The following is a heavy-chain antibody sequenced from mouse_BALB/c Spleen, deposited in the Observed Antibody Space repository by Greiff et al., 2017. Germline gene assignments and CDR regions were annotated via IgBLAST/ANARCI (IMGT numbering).Heavy chain of an antibody. CDR2: IWSGGST. Sequence: VQLQQSGPGLVQPSQSLSITCTVSGFSLTSYGVHWVRQSPGKGLEWLGVIWSGGSTDYNAAFISRLSISKDNSKSQFFFKMNSLQADDTAIYYCARYYDYDAWFAYWGQGTLVTVSA. V-gene: IGHV2-4-1*01. CDR1: GFSLTSYG. J-gene: IGHJ3*01. D-gene: IGHD2-4*01. CDR3: ARYYDYDAWFAY.